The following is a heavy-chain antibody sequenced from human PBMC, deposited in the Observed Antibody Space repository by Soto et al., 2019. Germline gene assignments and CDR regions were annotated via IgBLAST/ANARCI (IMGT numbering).Heavy chain of an antibody. Sequence: QVQLQESGPGLVKPSGTLSLTCAVSGGSISTNNWWHWVRQPPGKGLEWIGEIHHTGSINYSPSLTSRLTMSVDQSKNQVSLSLNSVTAADTAVYYCARETGAGTYNGFDYWGQGSLVTVSS. CDR2: IHHTGSI. J-gene: IGHJ4*02. V-gene: IGHV4-4*02. CDR1: GGSISTNNW. CDR3: ARETGAGTYNGFDY. D-gene: IGHD1-26*01.